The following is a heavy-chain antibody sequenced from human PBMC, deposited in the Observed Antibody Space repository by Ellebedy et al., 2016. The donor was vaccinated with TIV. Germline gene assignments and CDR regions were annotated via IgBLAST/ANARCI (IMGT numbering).Heavy chain of an antibody. CDR2: IYYSGST. Sequence: MPSETLSLTCTVSGGSISSYYWSWIRQPPGKGLEWIGYIYYSGSTNYNPSLKSRVTISVDTSKNQFSLKLSSVTAADTAVYYCASVFARRVDYWGQGTLVTVSS. D-gene: IGHD2-21*01. J-gene: IGHJ4*02. V-gene: IGHV4-59*01. CDR1: GGSISSYY. CDR3: ASVFARRVDY.